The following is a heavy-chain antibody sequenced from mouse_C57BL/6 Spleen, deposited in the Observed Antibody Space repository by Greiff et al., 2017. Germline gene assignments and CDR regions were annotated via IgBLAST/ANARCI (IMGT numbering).Heavy chain of an antibody. CDR2: IYPGGGYT. CDR1: GYTFTNYW. J-gene: IGHJ2*01. V-gene: IGHV1-63*01. D-gene: IGHD1-1*01. Sequence: QVQLKQSGAELVRPGTSVKMSCKASGYTFTNYWIGWAKQRPGHGLEWIGDIYPGGGYTNYNEKFKGKATLTADKSSSTAYMQFSSLTSEDSAIYYCARLDYGSSLPFDYWGQGTTLTVSS. CDR3: ARLDYGSSLPFDY.